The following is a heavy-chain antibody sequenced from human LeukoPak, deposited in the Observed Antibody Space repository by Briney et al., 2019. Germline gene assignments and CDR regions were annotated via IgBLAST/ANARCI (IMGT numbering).Heavy chain of an antibody. CDR3: ARGRQDVTMIVVVMTAVSYYLDV. V-gene: IGHV4-34*01. Sequence: PSETLSLTCAVYGGSFSGYYWTWIRQTPEKGVEWIGEMNPSGSTNYTLSLKSRVTISVDTSKNQFSLELSSVTAADTAVYYCARGRQDVTMIVVVMTAVSYYLDVWGKGTTVTVS. J-gene: IGHJ6*03. D-gene: IGHD3-22*01. CDR2: MNPSGST. CDR1: GGSFSGYY.